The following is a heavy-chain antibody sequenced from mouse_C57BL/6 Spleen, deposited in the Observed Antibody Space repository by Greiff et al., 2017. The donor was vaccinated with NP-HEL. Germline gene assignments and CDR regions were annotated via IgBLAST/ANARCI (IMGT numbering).Heavy chain of an antibody. CDR1: GYTFTSYW. Sequence: VQLQQPGAELVMPGASVKLSCKASGYTFTSYWMHWVKQRPGQGLEWIGEIDPSDSYTNYNQKFKGKSTLTVDKSSSTAYMQLSSLTSEDSAVYYCARSSNHYYAMDYWGQGTSVTVSS. J-gene: IGHJ4*01. V-gene: IGHV1-69*01. CDR3: ARSSNHYYAMDY. CDR2: IDPSDSYT. D-gene: IGHD2-5*01.